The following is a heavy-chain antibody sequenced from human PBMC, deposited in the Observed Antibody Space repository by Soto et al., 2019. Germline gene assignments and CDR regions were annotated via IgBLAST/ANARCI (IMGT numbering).Heavy chain of an antibody. CDR3: AKSPRGEMATV. J-gene: IGHJ4*02. V-gene: IGHV1-18*01. Sequence: QVQLVQSGGEVKKPGASVTVSCKASGYTFINYNITWVRKAPGQGLEWMAWINTYNGMTDYAQKFQGRVTMTRDTSASTAYMELRNLGSAYAAVYFCAKSPRGEMATVWGQVTLFTVSS. CDR2: INTYNGMT. D-gene: IGHD4-4*01. CDR1: GYTFINYN.